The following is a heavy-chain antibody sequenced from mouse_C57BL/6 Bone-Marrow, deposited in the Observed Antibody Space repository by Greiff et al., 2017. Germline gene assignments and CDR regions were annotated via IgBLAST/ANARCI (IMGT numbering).Heavy chain of an antibody. CDR1: GFTFSSYG. D-gene: IGHD1-1*01. CDR2: ISSGGSYT. Sequence: EVQLVESGGDLVKPGGSLKLSCAAYGFTFSSYGMSWVRQTPDKRLEWVATISSGGSYTYYPDSVKGRLTITRDNAKNTLYLQMSSLKSEDTAMYYCARQGIYYYGSSYDWFAYWGQGTLVTVSA. V-gene: IGHV5-6*01. J-gene: IGHJ3*01. CDR3: ARQGIYYYGSSYDWFAY.